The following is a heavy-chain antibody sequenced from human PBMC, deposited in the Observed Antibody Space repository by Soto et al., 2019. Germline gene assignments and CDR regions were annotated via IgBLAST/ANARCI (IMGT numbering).Heavy chain of an antibody. CDR1: GGSISSYD. J-gene: IGHJ3*02. CDR3: ARLGDWNDAFDI. D-gene: IGHD2-21*02. V-gene: IGHV4-59*01. Sequence: PSETLSLTCTVSGGSISSYDWSWIRQPPGKGLEWIGYIYYSGSTNYNPSLKSRVTISVDTSKNQFSLKLSSVTAADTAVYYCARLGDWNDAFDIWGQGTMVTVSS. CDR2: IYYSGST.